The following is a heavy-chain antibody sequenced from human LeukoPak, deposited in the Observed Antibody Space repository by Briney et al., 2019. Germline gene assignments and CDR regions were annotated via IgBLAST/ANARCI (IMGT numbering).Heavy chain of an antibody. Sequence: PGGSLRLSCAASGFTFSNYAMTWVRQAPGKGLEGVSGISGSGGSTYYADFVKGRFTISRDNSKSTLYLQMNSLRAEDTAVYYCAKTLSYSSGWVYWGQGTLVTVSS. J-gene: IGHJ4*02. CDR1: GFTFSNYA. CDR3: AKTLSYSSGWVY. V-gene: IGHV3-23*01. CDR2: ISGSGGST. D-gene: IGHD6-19*01.